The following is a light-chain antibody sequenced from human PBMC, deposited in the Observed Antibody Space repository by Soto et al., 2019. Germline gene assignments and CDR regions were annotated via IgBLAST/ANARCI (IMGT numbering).Light chain of an antibody. J-gene: IGKJ2*01. Sequence: DIQMTQSPSSVSASVGDRVTITCRASRDINRWLAWYQQKPGKAPKLLIYTASSLQSGVPSRFSGSGSGTDFTLTINSLQPEDFATYYFQQATSFPYTLGQGTKLEIK. V-gene: IGKV1-12*01. CDR2: TAS. CDR1: RDINRW. CDR3: QQATSFPYT.